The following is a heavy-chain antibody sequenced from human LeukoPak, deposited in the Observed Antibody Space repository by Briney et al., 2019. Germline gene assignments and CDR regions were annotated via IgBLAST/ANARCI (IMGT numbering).Heavy chain of an antibody. J-gene: IGHJ4*02. Sequence: PGGSLRLSCAASGFTFSNAWMSWVRQAPGKGLGWVGRIKSKTDGGTTDYAAPVKGIFTISRDDSKNTLYLQMNSLKTEDTAVYYCTTGSWGGSGSYGYWGQGTLVTVSS. CDR2: IKSKTDGGTT. V-gene: IGHV3-15*01. D-gene: IGHD3-10*01. CDR1: GFTFSNAW. CDR3: TTGSWGGSGSYGY.